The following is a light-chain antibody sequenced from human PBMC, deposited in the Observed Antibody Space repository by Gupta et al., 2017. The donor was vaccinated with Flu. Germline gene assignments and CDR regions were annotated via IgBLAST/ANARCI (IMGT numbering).Light chain of an antibody. CDR1: QSISSW. V-gene: IGKV1-5*03. CDR2: MAS. Sequence: DIQLTHSPSTLSASVGDRVTINCRASQSISSWLAWYQQKPGRAPKLLIYMASSLQSGVPFRFSGSGSGTEFALTISSLQPEDFATYYCQQYDSTWTFGQGTMVELK. CDR3: QQYDSTWT. J-gene: IGKJ1*01.